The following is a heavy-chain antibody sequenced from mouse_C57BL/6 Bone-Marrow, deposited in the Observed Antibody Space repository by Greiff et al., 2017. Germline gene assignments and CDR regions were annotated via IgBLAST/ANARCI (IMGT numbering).Heavy chain of an antibody. CDR2: IYPGSGST. J-gene: IGHJ1*03. D-gene: IGHD2-5*01. CDR1: GYTFTSYW. V-gene: IGHV1-55*01. Sequence: QVQLQQPGAELVKPGASVKMSCKASGYTFTSYWITWVKQRPGQGLEWIGDIYPGSGSTNYNEKFKSKATLTVDTYSRPAYMQLSSLTSEDSAVYYCARPYYSNYRYIDVWGTGTTGTVSS. CDR3: ARPYYSNYRYIDV.